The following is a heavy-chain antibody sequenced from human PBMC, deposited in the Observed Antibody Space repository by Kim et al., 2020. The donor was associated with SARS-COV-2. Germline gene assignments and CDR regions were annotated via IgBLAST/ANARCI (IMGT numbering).Heavy chain of an antibody. D-gene: IGHD6-25*01. CDR2: IFWNGGGT. J-gene: IGHJ6*02. CDR3: VKDILAGGADV. V-gene: IGHV3-9*01. CDR1: GFTFHNNA. Sequence: GGSLRLSCVVSGFTFHNNAMHWVRQAPGKGLEWVAGIFWNGGGTGYADSVRGRFTISRDIAESSLYLQMNSLRTEDTALYFCVKDILAGGADVRGQGTTVTVSS.